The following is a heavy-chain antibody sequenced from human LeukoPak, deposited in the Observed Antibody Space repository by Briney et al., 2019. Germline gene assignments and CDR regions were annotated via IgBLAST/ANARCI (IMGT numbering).Heavy chain of an antibody. CDR3: AKRVVPADDNNFFYYYMDV. V-gene: IGHV3-23*01. J-gene: IGHJ6*03. CDR2: ISGSGGST. Sequence: GGSLRLSCAASGFTFSSYAMSWVRQAPGKGLEWVSAISGSGGSTYYADSVKGRFTISRDNSNNTLYLQMNSLGAEDTAIYYCAKRVVPADDNNFFYYYMDVWGKGTAVTVS. D-gene: IGHD2-2*01. CDR1: GFTFSSYA.